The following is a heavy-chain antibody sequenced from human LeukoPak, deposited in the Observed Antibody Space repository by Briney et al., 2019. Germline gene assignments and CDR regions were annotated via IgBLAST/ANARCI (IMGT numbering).Heavy chain of an antibody. V-gene: IGHV3-21*01. CDR2: IPSGSSYI. J-gene: IGHJ4*02. Sequence: GGSLRLSCAASGFTFSSYNMNWVHQAPGKGLEWVSSIPSGSSYIYYADSVKGRFTISRDNAKNSLYLQMNSLRAEDTAVYYCARDCSSTSCYFATYFDYWGQGTLVTVSS. CDR3: ARDCSSTSCYFATYFDY. CDR1: GFTFSSYN. D-gene: IGHD2-2*01.